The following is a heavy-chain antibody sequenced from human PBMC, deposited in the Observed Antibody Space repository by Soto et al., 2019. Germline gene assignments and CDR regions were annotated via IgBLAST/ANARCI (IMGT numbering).Heavy chain of an antibody. D-gene: IGHD2-8*01. J-gene: IGHJ6*02. CDR1: GYSFTDYH. CDR2: SNPTSGGT. CDR3: ARGHSTDCSNGVCSFFYNHEMDV. V-gene: IGHV1-2*04. Sequence: QVQLVQSGAEVKKPGASVRVSCKASGYSFTDYHIHWVRQAPGQGLEWLGRSNPTSGGTSTAQKFQGWVTMTRDRSISTVYMELTRLRSDDTAVYFCARGHSTDCSNGVCSFFYNHEMDVWGQGTTVTVSS.